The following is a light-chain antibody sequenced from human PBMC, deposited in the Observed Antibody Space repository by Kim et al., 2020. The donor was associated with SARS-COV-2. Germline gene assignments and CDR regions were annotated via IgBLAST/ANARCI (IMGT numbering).Light chain of an antibody. CDR3: AAWDDSLNGRV. J-gene: IGLJ2*01. V-gene: IGLV1-44*01. CDR1: SSGVRSNT. Sequence: GQTLTITCSGRSSGVRSNTITWYPPLPGPAPYLLISSNNQPPSGVPDRFSCSTSGTSASLAISGLQSEDEADYYCAAWDDSLNGRVFGGGTQLTVL. CDR2: SNN.